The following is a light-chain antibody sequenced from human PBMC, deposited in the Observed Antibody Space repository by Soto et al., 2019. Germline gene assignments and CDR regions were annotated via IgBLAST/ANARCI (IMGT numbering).Light chain of an antibody. Sequence: QAVVTQEPSLTVSPGGTVTLTCGSNTGAVTSGHYPHWLQQRPGQAPRTLIYDTRNRHSWTPARFSGSLLGGKAALTLSGALPEDEAEYYCLLSYGYVVGFGGGTKLTVL. J-gene: IGLJ2*01. V-gene: IGLV7-46*01. CDR1: TGAVTSGHY. CDR3: LLSYGYVVG. CDR2: DTR.